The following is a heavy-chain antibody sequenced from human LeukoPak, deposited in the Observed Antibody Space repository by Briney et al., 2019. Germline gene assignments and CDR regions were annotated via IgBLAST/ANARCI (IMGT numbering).Heavy chain of an antibody. CDR3: ARVPGAVRGVDY. J-gene: IGHJ4*02. CDR2: IYYSGST. V-gene: IGHV4-31*03. Sequence: PSQTLSLTCTVSGGSISSGGYYWSWIRQHPGKGLEWIGYIYYSGSTYYHPSLKSRVTISVDTSKNQFSLKLSSVTAADTAVYYCARVPGAVRGVDYWGQGTLVTVSS. D-gene: IGHD3-10*01. CDR1: GGSISSGGYY.